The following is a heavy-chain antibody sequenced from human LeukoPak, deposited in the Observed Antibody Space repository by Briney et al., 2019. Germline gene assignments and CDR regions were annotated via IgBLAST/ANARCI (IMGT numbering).Heavy chain of an antibody. CDR3: STHPTSGF. CDR2: MKSTTDGGST. Sequence: GGSLRLSCAGSFSSFNKAWMNWVRQAPGKGLEWVGRMKSTTDGGSTDYAAPVKGRFIISRDDSEKMAYLEMYRLKIEDTAVYYCSTHPTSGFWGQGTLVTVSS. CDR1: FSSFNKAW. J-gene: IGHJ4*02. V-gene: IGHV3-15*07. D-gene: IGHD2-15*01.